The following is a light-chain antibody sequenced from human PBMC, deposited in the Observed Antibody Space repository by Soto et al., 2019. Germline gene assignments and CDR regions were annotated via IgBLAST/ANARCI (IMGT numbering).Light chain of an antibody. V-gene: IGKV3-20*01. CDR1: QSVSSAY. CDR3: QQSGSSFYT. CDR2: GAS. Sequence: EIVLTQSPGTLSLSPGERATLPSRASQSVSSAYLAWYQQIPGQPPRLLIYGASSRATGIPDRFSGSGSGTDFTLTISGLEPEDFAVYYCQQSGSSFYTFGQGTKLEIK. J-gene: IGKJ2*01.